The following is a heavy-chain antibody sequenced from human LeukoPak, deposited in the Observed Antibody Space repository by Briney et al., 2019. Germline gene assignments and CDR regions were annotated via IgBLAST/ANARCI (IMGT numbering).Heavy chain of an antibody. CDR3: ATRSAGTVLEDY. D-gene: IGHD6-19*01. CDR2: IYYSGST. J-gene: IGHJ4*02. Sequence: TPSETLSLTCTVSGGSISSSSYYWGWIRQPPGKGLEWIGYIYYSGSTYYNPSLKSRVTISVDTSKNQFSLKLSSVTAADTAVYYCATRSAGTVLEDYWGQGTLVTVSS. V-gene: IGHV4-31*03. CDR1: GGSISSSSYY.